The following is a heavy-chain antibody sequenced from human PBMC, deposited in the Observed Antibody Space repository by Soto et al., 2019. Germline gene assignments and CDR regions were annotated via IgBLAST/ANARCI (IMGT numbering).Heavy chain of an antibody. D-gene: IGHD3-3*01. V-gene: IGHV3-20*04. CDR3: ARSDFWSCNPPEG. CDR2: INWNGGSK. CDR1: GFTFDDYG. Sequence: EVQLVESGGGVVRPGGSLRLSCAASGFTFDDYGMNWVRQAPGKGLEWVSGINWNGGSKDYADSVKGRFTISRDNAKNCLYLQINSLRAEDTAFYYCARSDFWSCNPPEGWGQGTLVTVSS. J-gene: IGHJ4*02.